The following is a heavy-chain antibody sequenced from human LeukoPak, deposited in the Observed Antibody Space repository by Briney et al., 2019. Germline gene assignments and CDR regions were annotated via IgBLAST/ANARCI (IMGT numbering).Heavy chain of an antibody. V-gene: IGHV4-59*08. Sequence: SETLSLTCTVSGGSIESYYWSWIRQPPGKGLEWIGFMHSSGSSYYNPSLKSRVTMSVDTSQNQFSLRLSSETAADTAVYYCARHLKETYCTGGSCGFDQWGQGTLVTVSS. CDR3: ARHLKETYCTGGSCGFDQ. CDR2: MHSSGSS. J-gene: IGHJ4*02. CDR1: GGSIESYY. D-gene: IGHD2-15*01.